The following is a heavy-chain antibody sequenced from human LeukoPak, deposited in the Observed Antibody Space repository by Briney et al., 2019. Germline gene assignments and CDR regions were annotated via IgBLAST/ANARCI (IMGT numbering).Heavy chain of an antibody. CDR1: GFTFSSYS. V-gene: IGHV3-21*01. Sequence: PGGSLRLSCAASGFTFSSYSMNWVRQAPGKGLEWVSSISSSSSYIYYADSVKGRFTISRDNAKNSLYLQMNSLRAEDTAVYYCARDRDSGGSRGSPSPSDYWGQGTLVTVSS. CDR3: ARDRDSGGSRGSPSPSDY. D-gene: IGHD1-26*01. J-gene: IGHJ4*02. CDR2: ISSSSSYI.